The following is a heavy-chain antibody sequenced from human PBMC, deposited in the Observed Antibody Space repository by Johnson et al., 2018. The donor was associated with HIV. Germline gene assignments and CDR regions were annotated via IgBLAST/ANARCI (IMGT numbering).Heavy chain of an antibody. V-gene: IGHV3-30*02. D-gene: IGHD3-16*01. CDR3: SKDSMMITFGGIFDL. J-gene: IGHJ3*01. Sequence: QVQLVESGGGLIQPGGSLRLSCAASGFTVSSNYMSWVRQAPGKGLEWVAFLQHDGTSKYYTDSVKGRFTISRDNSKNILYLQMNSLRPEDAAVYYCSKDSMMITFGGIFDLWGQGTMVTVSS. CDR1: GFTVSSNY. CDR2: LQHDGTSK.